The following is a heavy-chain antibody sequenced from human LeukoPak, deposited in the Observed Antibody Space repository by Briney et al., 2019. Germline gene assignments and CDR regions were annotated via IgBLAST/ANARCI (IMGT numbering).Heavy chain of an antibody. CDR3: ARQTSGGDAFDI. CDR2: IYYSGST. Sequence: SETLSLTCTVSGGSISSSSYYWGWIRQPPGKGLEWIGSIYYSGSTYYNPSLKSRVTASVDTSKNQFSLKLSSVTAADTAVYYCARQTSGGDAFDIWGQGTMVTVSS. J-gene: IGHJ3*02. V-gene: IGHV4-39*01. CDR1: GGSISSSSYY. D-gene: IGHD2-15*01.